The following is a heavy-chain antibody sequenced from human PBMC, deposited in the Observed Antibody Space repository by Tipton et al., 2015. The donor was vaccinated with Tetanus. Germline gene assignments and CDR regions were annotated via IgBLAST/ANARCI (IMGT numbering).Heavy chain of an antibody. J-gene: IGHJ5*02. D-gene: IGHD6-6*01. CDR1: GASISSAA. CDR3: ARDQGGGRVVRLNWFDP. V-gene: IGHV4-30-2*05. Sequence: TLSLTCDVSGASISSAAWTWIRQPSGKGLEWIGHIFHSGSTYYNPSLKSRLSMSVDTSKNQVFLNLSSVTAADTAVYYCARDQGGGRVVRLNWFDPWGQGTLVTVSS. CDR2: IFHSGST.